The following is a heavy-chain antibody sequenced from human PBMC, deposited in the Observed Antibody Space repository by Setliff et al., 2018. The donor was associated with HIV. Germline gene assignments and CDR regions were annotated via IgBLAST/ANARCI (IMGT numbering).Heavy chain of an antibody. CDR1: GGSFSGYY. D-gene: IGHD1-7*01. CDR3: ARDRYTWNYGKNYMDI. V-gene: IGHV4-34*01. Sequence: LSLTCAVYGGSFSGYYWSWIRQPPGKGLEWIGEINHSGSTNYNPSLKSRVTISVDTSKNQFSLKLSSVTAADTAVYYCARDRYTWNYGKNYMDIWGKGTTVTVSS. CDR2: INHSGST. J-gene: IGHJ6*03.